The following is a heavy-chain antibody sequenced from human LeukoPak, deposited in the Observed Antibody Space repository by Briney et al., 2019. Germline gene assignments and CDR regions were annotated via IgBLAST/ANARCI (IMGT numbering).Heavy chain of an antibody. J-gene: IGHJ4*02. CDR1: GFTFSGYA. V-gene: IGHV3-23*01. Sequence: PGGSLRLSCAASGFTFSGYAMSWVRQAPGEGLEWVSAISGSGGSTFYADSVKGRLIISRDNSKNTLYLQMNSLRADDTAVYYCAKGYDFWSGGIDYWGQGTLVTVSS. CDR2: ISGSGGST. D-gene: IGHD3-3*01. CDR3: AKGYDFWSGGIDY.